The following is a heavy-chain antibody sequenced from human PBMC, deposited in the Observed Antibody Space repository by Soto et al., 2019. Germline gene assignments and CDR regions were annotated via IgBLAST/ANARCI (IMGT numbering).Heavy chain of an antibody. CDR2: IYYSGST. Sequence: SETLSLTCTVSGGSISSYYWSWIRQPPGKGLEWIGYIYYSGSTNYNPSLKSRVTISVDTSKNQFSLKLSSVTAADTAVYYCARESYCSGGSCDPNWFDPWGQGTLVTVSS. V-gene: IGHV4-59*01. CDR1: GGSISSYY. J-gene: IGHJ5*02. D-gene: IGHD2-15*01. CDR3: ARESYCSGGSCDPNWFDP.